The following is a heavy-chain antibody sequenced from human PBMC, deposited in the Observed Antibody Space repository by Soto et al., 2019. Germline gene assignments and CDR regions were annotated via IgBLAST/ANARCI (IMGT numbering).Heavy chain of an antibody. V-gene: IGHV3-15*01. CDR3: TTDATEYSSSGGYYYYGMDV. Sequence: GGSLRLSCAASGFTFSNAWMSWVRQAPGKGLEWVGRIKSKTDGGTTDYAAPVKGRFTISRDDSKNTLYLQMNSLKTEDTAVYYCTTDATEYSSSGGYYYYGMDVWGQGTTVTVSS. CDR1: GFTFSNAW. D-gene: IGHD6-6*01. J-gene: IGHJ6*02. CDR2: IKSKTDGGTT.